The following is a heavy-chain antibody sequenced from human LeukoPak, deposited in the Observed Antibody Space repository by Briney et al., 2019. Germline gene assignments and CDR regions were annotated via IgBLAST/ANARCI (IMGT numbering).Heavy chain of an antibody. CDR2: ISSSSSYI. CDR3: AKERSSIPAAANY. D-gene: IGHD6-13*01. CDR1: GFTFSSYW. Sequence: GGSLTLSCAASGFTFSSYWMNWVRQAPGKGLEWVSSISSSSSYIYYADSVKGRFTISRDNSNNTLYLQMSSLRAEDTAVYYCAKERSSIPAAANYWGQGTLVTVSS. J-gene: IGHJ4*02. V-gene: IGHV3-21*04.